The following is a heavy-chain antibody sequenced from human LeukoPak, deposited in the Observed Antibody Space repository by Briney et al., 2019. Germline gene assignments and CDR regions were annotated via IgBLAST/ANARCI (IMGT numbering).Heavy chain of an antibody. Sequence: GGSLRLSCAASGFTFSSYAMSWVRQASGKGLGWVGHIRSKPNNCATAYAASVKGRFTISRDNSKNTAYLQMNSLKTEDTAVYYCIRFDSSGPPIWGQGTRVTVSS. CDR1: GFTFSSYA. CDR2: IRSKPNNCAT. V-gene: IGHV3-73*01. CDR3: IRFDSSGPPI. D-gene: IGHD3-22*01. J-gene: IGHJ3*02.